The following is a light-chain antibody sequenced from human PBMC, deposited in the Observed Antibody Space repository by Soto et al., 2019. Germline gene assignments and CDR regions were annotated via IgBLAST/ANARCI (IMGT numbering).Light chain of an antibody. CDR2: DAS. V-gene: IGKV3-11*01. CDR3: QRRYNWPPIT. CDR1: QSVSNY. Sequence: EIVLTQSPATLSLSPGERATLSCRASQSVSNYLAWYQQKPGQAPRLLIYDASNRATGNPARFSGSGSGTDFARTISSRESADFAVYYCQRRYNWPPITFGGGTKVEIK. J-gene: IGKJ4*01.